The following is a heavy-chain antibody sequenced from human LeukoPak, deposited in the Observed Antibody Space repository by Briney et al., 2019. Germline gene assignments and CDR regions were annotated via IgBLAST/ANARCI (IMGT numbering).Heavy chain of an antibody. V-gene: IGHV4-34*01. Sequence: PSETLSLTCAVYGGSFNAYYWSWIRQPPGKGLEWIGEINHSGSTNYNPSLKSRVTISVDTSKNQFSLNLSSVTAADTALYYCAKSPGGNIDYWGQGTLVTVSS. J-gene: IGHJ4*02. CDR1: GGSFNAYY. CDR3: AKSPGGNIDY. CDR2: INHSGST. D-gene: IGHD6-25*01.